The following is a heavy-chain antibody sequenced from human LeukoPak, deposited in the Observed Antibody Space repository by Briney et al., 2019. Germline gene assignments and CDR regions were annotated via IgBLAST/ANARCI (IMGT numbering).Heavy chain of an antibody. CDR3: ARGDPQWVVTDS. CDR2: VYHSGTT. D-gene: IGHD6-19*01. Sequence: PSETLSLTCTVSGVSIGSYYWAWIRQPPGKRLEWIGFVYHSGTTNYNPSLKSRVTISIDTSKNQFSLKLSSVTAADTAVYYCARGDPQWVVTDSWGQGTLVTVSS. J-gene: IGHJ4*02. CDR1: GVSIGSYY. V-gene: IGHV4-59*01.